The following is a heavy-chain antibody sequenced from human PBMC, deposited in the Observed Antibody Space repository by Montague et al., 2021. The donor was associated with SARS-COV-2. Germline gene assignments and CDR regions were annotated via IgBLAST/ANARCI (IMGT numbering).Heavy chain of an antibody. CDR1: GFTVSNIY. CDR3: ARAVVGVYFDS. CDR2: IYSSGRT. D-gene: IGHD1-26*01. V-gene: IGHV3-66*01. J-gene: IGHJ4*02. Sequence: SLRLSCAVSGFTVSNIYMSLVRQAPGKGLEWVSVIYSSGRTYYGDSVKDKFTISRDDSKNTVFLQMNSLKAEDTAVYYCARAVVGVYFDSWGQGTLVTVSS.